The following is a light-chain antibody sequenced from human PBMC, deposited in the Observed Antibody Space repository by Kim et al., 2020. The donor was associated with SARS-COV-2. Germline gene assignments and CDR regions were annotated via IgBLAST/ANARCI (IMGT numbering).Light chain of an antibody. CDR2: DVS. V-gene: IGLV2-8*01. CDR1: SSDVGGYHY. J-gene: IGLJ2*01. CDR3: SSYAGNNKLI. Sequence: GQSVTISCTGTSSDVGGYHYVSWYQQHPGKAPKLMIYDVSQRPSGVPDRFSGSKSGNTASLTVSQLQAEDEADYYCSSYAGNNKLIFGGGTKVTVL.